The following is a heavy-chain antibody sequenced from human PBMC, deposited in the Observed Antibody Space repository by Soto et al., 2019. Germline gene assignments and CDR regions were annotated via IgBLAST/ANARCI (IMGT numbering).Heavy chain of an antibody. Sequence: SETLSLTCTVSGASISSHYWSWIRQHPGKGLEWIGYIYSNGDTYYNPSLKSRVTISVDTSKNQFSLNLTSVTAADTAVYYCARRGGSSSGYYYYAMDVWGQGTTVTVSS. CDR2: IYSNGDT. CDR3: ARRGGSSSGYYYYAMDV. J-gene: IGHJ6*02. CDR1: GASISSHY. V-gene: IGHV4-59*06. D-gene: IGHD6-6*01.